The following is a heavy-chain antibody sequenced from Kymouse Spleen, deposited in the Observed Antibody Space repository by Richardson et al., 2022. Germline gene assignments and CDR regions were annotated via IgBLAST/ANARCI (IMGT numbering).Heavy chain of an antibody. Sequence: QVQLQESGPGLVKPSETLSLTCTVSGGSVSSGSYYWSWIRQPPGKGLEWIGYIYYSGSTNYNPSLKSRVTISVDTSKNQFSLKLSSVTAADTAVYYCARERQLEDYYYGMDVWGQGTTVTVSS. D-gene: IGHD6-6*01. CDR2: IYYSGST. CDR1: GGSVSSGSYY. CDR3: ARERQLEDYYYGMDV. V-gene: IGHV4-61*01. J-gene: IGHJ6*02.